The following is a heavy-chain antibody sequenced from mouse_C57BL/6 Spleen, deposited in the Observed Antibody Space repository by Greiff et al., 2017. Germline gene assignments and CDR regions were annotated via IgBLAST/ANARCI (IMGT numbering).Heavy chain of an antibody. CDR3: AIVTEGFAY. D-gene: IGHD2-12*01. CDR1: GYSFTGYY. Sequence: EVQLQQSGPELVKPGASVKISCKASGYSFTGYYMNWVKQSPEKSLEWIGEINPSTGGTTYNQKFKAKATLTVDKSSSTAYMQLKSLTSEDSAVYYCAIVTEGFAYWGQGTLGTVSA. J-gene: IGHJ3*01. CDR2: INPSTGGT. V-gene: IGHV1-42*01.